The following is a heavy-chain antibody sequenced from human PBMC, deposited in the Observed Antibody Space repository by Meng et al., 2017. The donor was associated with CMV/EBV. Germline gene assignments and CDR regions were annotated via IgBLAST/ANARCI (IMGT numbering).Heavy chain of an antibody. CDR2: IIPILGIA. V-gene: IGHV1-69*10. J-gene: IGHJ6*02. Sequence: SVKVSCKASGGTFSSYAISWVRQAPGQGLEWMGGIIPILGIANYAQKCQGRVTITADKSTSTAYMELSSLRSEDTAVYYCARDLLGYCSSTSCRHYYYYYGMDVWGQGTTVTVSS. CDR3: ARDLLGYCSSTSCRHYYYYYGMDV. CDR1: GGTFSSYA. D-gene: IGHD2-2*01.